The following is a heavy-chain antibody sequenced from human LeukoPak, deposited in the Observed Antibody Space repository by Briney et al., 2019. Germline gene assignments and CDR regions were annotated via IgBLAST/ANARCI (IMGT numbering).Heavy chain of an antibody. CDR3: ATDLRRGAIDY. CDR2: FDPEDGET. CDR1: GYTFTGYY. D-gene: IGHD1-26*01. Sequence: ASVKVSCKASGYTFTGYYMHWVRQAPGKGLEWMGGFDPEDGETIYAQKFQGRVTMTEDTSTDTAYMELSSLRSEDTAVYYCATDLRRGAIDYWGQGTLVTVSS. J-gene: IGHJ4*02. V-gene: IGHV1-24*01.